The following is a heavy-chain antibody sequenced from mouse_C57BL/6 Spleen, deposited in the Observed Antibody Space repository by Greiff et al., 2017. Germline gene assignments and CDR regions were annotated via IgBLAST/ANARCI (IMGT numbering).Heavy chain of an antibody. J-gene: IGHJ2*01. Sequence: VQLQPSGPELVKPGASVKIPCKASGYTFTDYYMNWVKQSHGQSLEWIGDLNPNNGGPSYNQKFKGTATLTVDKSSSPAYMELRSLTSEDSAVYYGARHGLIYGSSYYFDDWGQGTTRTVSS. V-gene: IGHV1-26*01. CDR3: ARHGLIYGSSYYFDD. CDR1: GYTFTDYY. CDR2: LNPNNGGP. D-gene: IGHD1-1*01.